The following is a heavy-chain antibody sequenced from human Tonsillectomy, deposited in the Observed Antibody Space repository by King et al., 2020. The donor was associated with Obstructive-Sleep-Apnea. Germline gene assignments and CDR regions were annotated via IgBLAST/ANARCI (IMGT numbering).Heavy chain of an antibody. J-gene: IGHJ4*02. CDR1: GFIFSSFG. CDR2: IWADGSDF. V-gene: IGHV3-33*06. CDR3: AKGGRYTSGHSTLYFDS. D-gene: IGHD5-18*01. Sequence: VQLVESGGGVVQPGRSLRLSCAASGFIFSSFGMHWVRQAPGKRLEWVAVIWADGSDFYYAESVKGRFTISRDNSKDTLSLQMDNVRAEDTAVYYCAKGGRYTSGHSTLYFDSWGQGTLVSVSS.